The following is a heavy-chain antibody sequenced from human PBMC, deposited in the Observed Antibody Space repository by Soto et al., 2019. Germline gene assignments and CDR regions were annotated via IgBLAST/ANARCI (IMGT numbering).Heavy chain of an antibody. CDR3: RSSTSCYDESCVDV. CDR1: GYSISSGNY. D-gene: IGHD2-2*01. CDR2: LYHIGST. Sequence: SESLSLTCAVSGYSISSGNYWDWIRQPPGRGLEWIGSLYHIGSTHYNTSLKSRVTISVDTSKNHFSLELSSVTAADTAIYYCRSSTSCYDESCVDVWGQGTMVTVSS. J-gene: IGHJ6*02. V-gene: IGHV4-38-2*01.